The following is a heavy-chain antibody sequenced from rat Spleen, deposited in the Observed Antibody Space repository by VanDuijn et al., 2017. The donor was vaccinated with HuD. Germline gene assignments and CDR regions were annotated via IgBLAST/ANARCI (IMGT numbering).Heavy chain of an antibody. D-gene: IGHD1-9*01. V-gene: IGHV5-29*01. Sequence: EVQLVESDGGLVQPGRSLKLSCEVSGFTFNNYDMAWIRQAPTKGLEWVATIGYGGSNTYYRGSVKGRFTISRDNAKSTLYLQMDSLRSADTATYYCARHGYNSYFDYWGQGVMVTVSS. CDR2: IGYGGSNT. J-gene: IGHJ2*01. CDR3: ARHGYNSYFDY. CDR1: GFTFNNYD.